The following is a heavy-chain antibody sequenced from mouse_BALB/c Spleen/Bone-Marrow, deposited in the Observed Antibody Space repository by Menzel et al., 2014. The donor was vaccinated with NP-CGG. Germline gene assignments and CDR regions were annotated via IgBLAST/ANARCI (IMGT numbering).Heavy chain of an antibody. D-gene: IGHD1-2*01. J-gene: IGHJ3*01. V-gene: IGHV2-2*02. CDR1: GFSLTNYG. CDR3: ARRGGTTAPFAY. CDR2: IWSGGST. Sequence: QVQLKDSGPGLVQPSQSLSITCTVSGFSLTNYGVHWVRQSPGKGLEWLGVIWSGGSTDYNAAFISRLIISKDNSKSQVFFKMNGRQANDTAIYYCARRGGTTAPFAYWGQGTLVTVSA.